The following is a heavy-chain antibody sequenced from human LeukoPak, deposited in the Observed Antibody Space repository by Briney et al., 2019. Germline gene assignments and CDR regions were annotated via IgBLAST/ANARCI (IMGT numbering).Heavy chain of an antibody. Sequence: SVKVSCKASGGTFSSYAISWVRQAPGQGLEWMGGIIPIFGTANYAQKFQGRVTITTDDSTSTAYMELSSLRSEDTAVYYCARMVVVAATYAFDIWGQGTMVTVSS. J-gene: IGHJ3*02. CDR2: IIPIFGTA. CDR3: ARMVVVAATYAFDI. D-gene: IGHD2-15*01. CDR1: GGTFSSYA. V-gene: IGHV1-69*05.